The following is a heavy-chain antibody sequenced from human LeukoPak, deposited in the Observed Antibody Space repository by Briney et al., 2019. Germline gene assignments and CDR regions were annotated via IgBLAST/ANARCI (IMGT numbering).Heavy chain of an antibody. CDR3: ARDASGQQLGNWFDP. Sequence: PSETLSLTCTVSGGSISSGSYYWGWIRQPPGKGLEWIGNIYYSGSTYYNPSLKSRVTISVDTSKNQFSLRLTSVTAADTAVYYCARDASGQQLGNWFDPWGQGTLVTVSS. J-gene: IGHJ5*02. D-gene: IGHD6-13*01. CDR2: IYYSGST. CDR1: GGSISSGSYY. V-gene: IGHV4-39*07.